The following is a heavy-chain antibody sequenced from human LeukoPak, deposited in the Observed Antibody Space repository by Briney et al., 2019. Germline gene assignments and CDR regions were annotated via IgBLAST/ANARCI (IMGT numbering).Heavy chain of an antibody. V-gene: IGHV3-21*01. CDR3: ARDGHGDFIDS. Sequence: PGGSLRLSCAASGFTFSSYSMNWVRQAPGKGLEWVSSISSSSSHIYYADSVQGRFTISRDNAKNSLYLQMNSLRAEDTAVYYCARDGHGDFIDSWGQGSLVTVSS. CDR2: ISSSSSHI. CDR1: GFTFSSYS. D-gene: IGHD2-21*01. J-gene: IGHJ4*02.